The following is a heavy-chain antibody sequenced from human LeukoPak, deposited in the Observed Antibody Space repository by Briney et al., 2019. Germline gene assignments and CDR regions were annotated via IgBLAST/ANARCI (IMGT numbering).Heavy chain of an antibody. Sequence: GESLKISCKGSGFTFTKYWIGWVRQMPGKGLGWMGIMYLGDSETRYSPSFQGQVTISADKPISTVFLQWSSLKASDTAMYYCVRHEGSISGWPFDYWGQGTLVTVSS. CDR3: VRHEGSISGWPFDY. D-gene: IGHD6-19*01. CDR2: MYLGDSET. CDR1: GFTFTKYW. J-gene: IGHJ4*02. V-gene: IGHV5-51*01.